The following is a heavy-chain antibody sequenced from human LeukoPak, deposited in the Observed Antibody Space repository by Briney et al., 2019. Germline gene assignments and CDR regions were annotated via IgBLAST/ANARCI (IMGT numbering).Heavy chain of an antibody. CDR3: AKGGRWLQLQAPFDY. CDR2: ISYDGSNK. D-gene: IGHD5-24*01. Sequence: GGSLRLSCAASGFTFSSYEMNWVRQAPGKGLEWVAVISYDGSNKYYADSVKGRFTISRDNFKNTLYLQMNSLRAEDTAVYYCAKGGRWLQLQAPFDYWGQGTLVTVSS. V-gene: IGHV3-30*18. CDR1: GFTFSSYE. J-gene: IGHJ4*02.